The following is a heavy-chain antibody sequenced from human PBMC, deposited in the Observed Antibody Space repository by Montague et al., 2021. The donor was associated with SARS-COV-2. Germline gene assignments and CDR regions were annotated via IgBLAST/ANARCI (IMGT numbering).Heavy chain of an antibody. CDR2: IYSGENK. CDR3: ARDKPGDYDGPGVFDM. D-gene: IGHD3-22*01. V-gene: IGHV3-53*01. J-gene: IGHJ3*02. Sequence: SLRLSCAASGFTVSDNYMNWVRQAPGKGLEWVSVIYSGENKYYADSVKGRFTISRDNSKNTLYLQMNSLRADDTAMYYCARDKPGDYDGPGVFDMWGQWTMVTVSS. CDR1: GFTVSDNY.